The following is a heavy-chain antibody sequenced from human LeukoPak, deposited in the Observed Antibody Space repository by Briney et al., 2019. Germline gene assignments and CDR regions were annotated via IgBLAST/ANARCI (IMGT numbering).Heavy chain of an antibody. CDR3: AKDIFSGDIVVVPAADY. V-gene: IGHV3-23*01. D-gene: IGHD2-2*01. CDR1: GFTFSSIA. CDR2: FSGSGGST. Sequence: GGPLRPSCAASGFTFSSIAMGWVGQPPGKGLEWVSAFSGSGGSTYYADSVKGRFTISRDNSKNTLYLQMNSLRAEDTAVYYCAKDIFSGDIVVVPAADYWGQGTLVTVSS. J-gene: IGHJ4*02.